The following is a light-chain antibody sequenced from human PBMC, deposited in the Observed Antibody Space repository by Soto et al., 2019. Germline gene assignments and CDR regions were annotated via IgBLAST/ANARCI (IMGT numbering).Light chain of an antibody. CDR2: GAS. CDR1: QSVTTN. J-gene: IGKJ2*01. V-gene: IGKV3-15*01. CDR3: QQYHSWPHT. Sequence: ETVLTQSPATLSVSPGERATFSCRACQSVTTNLAWYQQKPGQVPRLLIYGASTRASGIPARFSGSGSGTEFTLSISSLQSEDFAIYHCQQYHSWPHTFGQGTKLEIK.